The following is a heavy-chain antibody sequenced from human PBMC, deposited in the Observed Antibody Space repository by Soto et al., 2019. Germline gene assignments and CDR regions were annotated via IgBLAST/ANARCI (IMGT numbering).Heavy chain of an antibody. V-gene: IGHV4-61*08. Sequence: PSETLSLTCAVSGGSISSGGYSWSWIRQPPGKGLEWIGYIYYSGSTNYNPSLKSRVTISVDTSKNQFSLKLSSVTAADTAVYYCARGGQWLPLGWFDPWGQGTLVTVSS. D-gene: IGHD6-19*01. J-gene: IGHJ5*02. CDR2: IYYSGST. CDR3: ARGGQWLPLGWFDP. CDR1: GGSISSGGYS.